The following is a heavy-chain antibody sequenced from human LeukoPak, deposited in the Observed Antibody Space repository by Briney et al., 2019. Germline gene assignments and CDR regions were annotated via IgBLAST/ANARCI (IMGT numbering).Heavy chain of an antibody. Sequence: VTVSCXASGGTFXSYAISWVRQAPGQGLEWMGLINPTGGSTGYAQKFQGRVTMTRDMSTSTDYMELSSLRSEDTAIYYCARDNSVGDNAWWFDPWGQGTLVTVSS. CDR2: INPTGGST. V-gene: IGHV1-46*01. CDR3: ARDNSVGDNAWWFDP. CDR1: GGTFXSYA. D-gene: IGHD1-26*01. J-gene: IGHJ5*02.